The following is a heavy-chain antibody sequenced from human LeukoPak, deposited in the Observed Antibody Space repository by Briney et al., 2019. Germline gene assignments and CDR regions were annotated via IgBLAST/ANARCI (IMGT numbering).Heavy chain of an antibody. CDR3: ARELAAAGTLDY. Sequence: PSETLSLTCTVSGGSISSSSYYWGWIRQPPEKGLEGIGSIYYSGSTYYNPSLKSRVTISVDTSKNQFSLKLSSVTAADTAVYYCARELAAAGTLDYWGQGTLVTVSS. J-gene: IGHJ4*02. V-gene: IGHV4-39*07. CDR1: GGSISSSSYY. CDR2: IYYSGST. D-gene: IGHD6-13*01.